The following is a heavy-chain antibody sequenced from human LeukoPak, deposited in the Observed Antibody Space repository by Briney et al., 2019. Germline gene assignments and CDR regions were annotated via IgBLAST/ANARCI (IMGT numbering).Heavy chain of an antibody. D-gene: IGHD2-15*01. CDR2: MNPNSGNT. V-gene: IGHV1-8*01. Sequence: ASVKVSCTGSVYTFTSYDINWGRQATGQGLEWMGCMNPNSGNTGYAQQFQGRVTMTTNTSISTAYIELSSLRSEDTAVYYCARARFAVVVVAAMFPWFDPWAQGTLVTVSS. CDR3: ARARFAVVVVAAMFPWFDP. CDR1: VYTFTSYD. J-gene: IGHJ5*02.